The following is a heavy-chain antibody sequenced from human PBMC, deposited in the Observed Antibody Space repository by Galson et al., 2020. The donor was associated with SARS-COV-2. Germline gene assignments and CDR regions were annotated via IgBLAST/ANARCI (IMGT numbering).Heavy chain of an antibody. V-gene: IGHV1-2*02. D-gene: IGHD5-12*01. J-gene: IGHJ6*03. CDR1: GYTFTGYY. CDR3: ASYSGYDWTADYYMDV. CDR2: INPNSGGT. Sequence: ASVKVSCKASGYTFTGYYMHWVRQAPGQGLEWMGWINPNSGGTNYAQKFQGRVTMTRDTSISTAYMELSRLRSDDTAVYYCASYSGYDWTADYYMDVWGKGTTVTVSS.